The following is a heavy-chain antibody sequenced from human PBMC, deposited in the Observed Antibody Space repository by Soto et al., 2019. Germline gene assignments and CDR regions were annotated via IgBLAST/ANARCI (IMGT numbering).Heavy chain of an antibody. CDR1: GFTLSHYG. D-gene: IGHD1-26*01. CDR3: AKPSIVEATLNYFDH. V-gene: IGHV3-30*18. J-gene: IGHJ4*02. Sequence: QVQLVESGGGVVQPGRSLRLSCAASGFTLSHYGIHWVRQAPGKGLEWVAVISFDGSNKYYADSVKGRFTISRDNSKNTMYLQMNSLRAEDTAVYYCAKPSIVEATLNYFDHWGQGTLVTVSS. CDR2: ISFDGSNK.